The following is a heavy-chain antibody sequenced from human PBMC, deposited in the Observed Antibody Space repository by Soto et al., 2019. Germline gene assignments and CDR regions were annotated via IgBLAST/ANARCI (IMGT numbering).Heavy chain of an antibody. CDR2: IYYNGNT. CDR1: GGSISSYY. J-gene: IGHJ6*02. CDR3: ARVVDYYDPYYYYGMDV. V-gene: IGHV4-59*12. D-gene: IGHD3-22*01. Sequence: PSETLSLTCSVSGGSISSYYWSWIRQPPGKGLEWIGYIYYNGNTYYNPSLKSRATISLDTSKNQFFLKLSSVTAADTAVYYCARVVDYYDPYYYYGMDVWGQGTTVTVSS.